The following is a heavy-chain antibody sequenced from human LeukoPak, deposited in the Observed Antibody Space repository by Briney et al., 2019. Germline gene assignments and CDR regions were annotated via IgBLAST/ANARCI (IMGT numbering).Heavy chain of an antibody. Sequence: ASVRVSCKASGHTFTGYYMHWVRQAPGQGLEWMGWINANSGGTNYAQKFQGRVTMTRDTSISTAYMELSRLRSDDTAVYYCARRAVVTMVRGVIPGWFDPWGQGTLVTVSS. J-gene: IGHJ5*02. CDR2: INANSGGT. CDR3: ARRAVVTMVRGVIPGWFDP. CDR1: GHTFTGYY. V-gene: IGHV1-2*02. D-gene: IGHD3-10*01.